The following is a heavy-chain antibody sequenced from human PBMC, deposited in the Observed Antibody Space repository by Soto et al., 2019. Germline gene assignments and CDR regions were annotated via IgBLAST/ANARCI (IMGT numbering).Heavy chain of an antibody. CDR1: GGSMTSNY. CDR2: VYYTGIT. D-gene: IGHD2-15*01. V-gene: IGHV4-59*01. Sequence: SETLSLTCTVSGGSMTSNYWTWIRQTPGKGLEWIGYVYYTGITKYNPSLKSRVFMSVETSKNQFSLKLSSLTAADTAVYYCAIWFCSGVSCYRDDYYYYGMDVWGQGTTVTVSS. J-gene: IGHJ6*02. CDR3: AIWFCSGVSCYRDDYYYYGMDV.